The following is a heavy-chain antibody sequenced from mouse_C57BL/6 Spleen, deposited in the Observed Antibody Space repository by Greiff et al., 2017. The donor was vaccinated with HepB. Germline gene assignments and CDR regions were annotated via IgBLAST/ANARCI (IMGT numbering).Heavy chain of an antibody. V-gene: IGHV14-1*01. J-gene: IGHJ1*03. CDR2: IDPEDGDT. CDR1: GFNIKDYY. Sequence: VHVKQSGAELVRPGASVKLSCTASGFNIKDYYMHWVKQRPEQGLEWIGRIDPEDGDTEYAPKFQGKATMTADTSSNTAYLQLSSLTSEDTAVYYCTASDGHWYFDVWGTGTTVTVSS. CDR3: TASDGHWYFDV.